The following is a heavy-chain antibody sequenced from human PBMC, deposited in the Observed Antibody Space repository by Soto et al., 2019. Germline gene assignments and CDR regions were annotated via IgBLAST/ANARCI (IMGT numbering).Heavy chain of an antibody. D-gene: IGHD3-10*01. J-gene: IGHJ4*02. V-gene: IGHV1-18*01. CDR1: GYTFTNHG. Sequence: QVQLVQSGAEVKKPGAAVKVSCKASGYTFTNHGIIWVRQAPGQGLEWLGWISGHNGNTKYAQRLQGRVTMTTDTSTSTAYMELRSLKSDDTAVYYCARDLYPRAYYFYYWGQGTLVTVSS. CDR3: ARDLYPRAYYFYY. CDR2: ISGHNGNT.